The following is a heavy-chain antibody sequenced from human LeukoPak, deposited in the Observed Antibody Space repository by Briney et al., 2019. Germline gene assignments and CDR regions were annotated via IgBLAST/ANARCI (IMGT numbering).Heavy chain of an antibody. Sequence: GGSLRLSCAASGFTFSSYEMNWVRQAPGKGLEWVSYINSSGSTIYYADSVKGRFTISRDNAKNSLYLQMNSLRAEDTAVYYCASTMVRGVENPYYFDYWGQGTLVTVSS. D-gene: IGHD3-10*01. V-gene: IGHV3-48*03. CDR3: ASTMVRGVENPYYFDY. J-gene: IGHJ4*02. CDR2: INSSGSTI. CDR1: GFTFSSYE.